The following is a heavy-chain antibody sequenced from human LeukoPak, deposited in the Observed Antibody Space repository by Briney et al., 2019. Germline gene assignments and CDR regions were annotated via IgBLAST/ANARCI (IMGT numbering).Heavy chain of an antibody. CDR2: IRDKPNNLAT. D-gene: IGHD4-23*01. CDR3: TRRPFGGNASPYWYFDL. Sequence: GGSLKLSCAASGFTFTDSAMHWVRQASGKGLEWVGRIRDKPNNLATAYAASGRGRFTIYRDDSKSTAFLQMNSLETEDTAVYYCTRRPFGGNASPYWYFDLWGRGTLVTVSS. V-gene: IGHV3-73*01. J-gene: IGHJ2*01. CDR1: GFTFTDSA.